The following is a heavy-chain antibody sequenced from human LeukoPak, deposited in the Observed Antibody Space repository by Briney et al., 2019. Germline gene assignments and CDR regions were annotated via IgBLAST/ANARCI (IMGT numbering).Heavy chain of an antibody. CDR3: AKDMGPRGRGIAVAAADY. V-gene: IGHV4-59*01. CDR1: GGSISSYY. CDR2: IYYSGST. Sequence: SETLSLTCTVSGGSISSYYWSWIRQPPGKGLEWIGYIYYSGSTNYNPSLKSRVTISVDTSKNQFSLKLSSVTAADTALYYCAKDMGPRGRGIAVAAADYWGQGTLVTVSS. D-gene: IGHD6-19*01. J-gene: IGHJ4*02.